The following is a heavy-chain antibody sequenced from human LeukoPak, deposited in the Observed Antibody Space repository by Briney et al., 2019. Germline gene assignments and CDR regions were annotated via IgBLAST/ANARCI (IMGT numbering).Heavy chain of an antibody. CDR3: AREAPNYYDSSGYQGNPFDY. D-gene: IGHD3-22*01. Sequence: VASVRVSCKASGGTFSSYAISWVRQAPGQGLEWMGGIIPIFGTANYAQKFQGRVTITADESTSTAYMELRSLRSDDTAVYYCAREAPNYYDSSGYQGNPFDYWGQGTLVTVSS. V-gene: IGHV1-69*13. CDR1: GGTFSSYA. J-gene: IGHJ4*02. CDR2: IIPIFGTA.